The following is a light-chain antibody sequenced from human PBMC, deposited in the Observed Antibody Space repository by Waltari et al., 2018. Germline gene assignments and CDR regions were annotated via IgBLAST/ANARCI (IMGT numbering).Light chain of an antibody. CDR3: VLYMGSGIWV. CDR1: SGSVSSTSY. V-gene: IGLV8-61*01. Sequence: QTVVTQEPSFSVSPGGTVTLTCALRSGSVSSTSYASWYQQPPGQAPRTLVYKINNRSSGVPDRFSGSMLGNKAALTITGAQAEDESDYYCVLYMGSGIWVFGGGTKLTVL. J-gene: IGLJ3*02. CDR2: KIN.